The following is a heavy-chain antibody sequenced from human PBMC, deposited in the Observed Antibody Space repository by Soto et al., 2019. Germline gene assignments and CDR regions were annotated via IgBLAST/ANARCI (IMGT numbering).Heavy chain of an antibody. CDR2: ISGSGGST. Sequence: GSLRLSCAASGFTFSSYAMSWVRQAPGKGLEWVSAISGSGGSTYYADSVKGRFTISRDNSKNTLYLQMNSLRAEDTAVYYCAKDYSIYYDILTGYPDYWGQGTLVTVSS. V-gene: IGHV3-23*01. CDR1: GFTFSSYA. CDR3: AKDYSIYYDILTGYPDY. J-gene: IGHJ4*02. D-gene: IGHD3-9*01.